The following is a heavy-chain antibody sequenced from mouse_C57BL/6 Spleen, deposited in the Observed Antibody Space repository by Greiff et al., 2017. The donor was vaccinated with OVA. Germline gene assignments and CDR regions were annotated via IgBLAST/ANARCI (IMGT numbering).Heavy chain of an antibody. CDR2: INPSNGGT. CDR1: GYTFTSSW. Sequence: QVQLQQSGTELVKPGASVKLSCKASGYTFTSSWMHWVKQRPGQGLEWIGNINPSNGGTNYNEKFKSKATLTVDKSSSTAYMQLSSLTSEDSAVYYCARNWDDGYYFDYWGQGTTLTVSS. D-gene: IGHD4-1*01. V-gene: IGHV1-53*01. J-gene: IGHJ2*01. CDR3: ARNWDDGYYFDY.